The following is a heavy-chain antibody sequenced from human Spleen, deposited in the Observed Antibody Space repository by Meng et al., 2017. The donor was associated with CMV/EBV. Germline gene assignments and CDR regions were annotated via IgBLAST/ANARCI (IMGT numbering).Heavy chain of an antibody. D-gene: IGHD2-8*02. CDR3: GRDLTGIRDY. Sequence: VLLVESGDGVVQPGRSLILSCAAAGFTFSCYAMHWVRQAPGKGLEWVAVISYDGSNKYYADSVKGRFTISRDNSRNTLYLQMNSLRADDSGVYYCGRDLTGIRDYWGQGTLVTVSS. CDR1: GFTFSCYA. J-gene: IGHJ4*02. V-gene: IGHV3-30-3*01. CDR2: ISYDGSNK.